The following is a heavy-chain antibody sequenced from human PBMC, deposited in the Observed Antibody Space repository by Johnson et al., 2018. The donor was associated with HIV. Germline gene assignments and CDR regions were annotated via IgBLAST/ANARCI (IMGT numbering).Heavy chain of an antibody. D-gene: IGHD1-26*01. J-gene: IGHJ3*02. Sequence: QVQLVESGGGVVQPGRSLRLSCAASGFTFSNYAMHWVRQAPGKGLEWVAFIRYNGDNKYYADSVKGRFTISRDNSKNTLYLQMNSLRAEDTAVYYCAKDEFKWELLHIWGQGTMVTVSS. CDR3: AKDEFKWELLHI. V-gene: IGHV3-30-3*01. CDR2: IRYNGDNK. CDR1: GFTFSNYA.